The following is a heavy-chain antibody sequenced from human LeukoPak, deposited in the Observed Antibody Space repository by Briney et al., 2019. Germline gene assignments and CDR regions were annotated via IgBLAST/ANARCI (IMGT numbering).Heavy chain of an antibody. J-gene: IGHJ6*02. Sequence: PGRSLRLSCAASGVTFSTYAMYWVRQAPGKGLQWVAVISYDGTKKFYADSVKGRFTISRDNSKNTLHLQMKTLRPEDTAVYYCAREDDDYTNYAYYFFGMDVWGQGTTVTVSS. CDR3: AREDDDYTNYAYYFFGMDV. V-gene: IGHV3-30*04. CDR1: GVTFSTYA. CDR2: ISYDGTKK. D-gene: IGHD4-11*01.